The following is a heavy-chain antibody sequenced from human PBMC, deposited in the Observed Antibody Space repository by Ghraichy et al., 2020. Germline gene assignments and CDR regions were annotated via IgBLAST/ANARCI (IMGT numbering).Heavy chain of an antibody. V-gene: IGHV2-5*02. CDR2: LYWDDDK. CDR3: AHRASHWGYTWFDH. Sequence: SGPTLVKPTQTLTLTCTFSGFSLSTGRVGVGWIRQPPVKALEWLAVLYWDDDKRYSPFLKSRLTITKDTSKNQVVLTMTNMDPVDTATYYCAHRASHWGYTWFDHWGQLTLVTVSS. J-gene: IGHJ5*02. CDR1: GFSLSTGRVG. D-gene: IGHD7-27*01.